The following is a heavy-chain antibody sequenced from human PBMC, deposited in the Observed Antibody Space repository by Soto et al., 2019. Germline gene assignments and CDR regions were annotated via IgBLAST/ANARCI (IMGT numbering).Heavy chain of an antibody. Sequence: RESLKISCKGSGYSSTSYWISWVRQMPGKGLEWMGRIDPSDSYTNYSPSFQGHVTISADKSISTAYLQWSSLKASDTAMYYCARHHYYGSGHYGMDVWGQGTTVTVSS. V-gene: IGHV5-10-1*01. CDR2: IDPSDSYT. J-gene: IGHJ6*02. CDR1: GYSSTSYW. CDR3: ARHHYYGSGHYGMDV. D-gene: IGHD3-10*01.